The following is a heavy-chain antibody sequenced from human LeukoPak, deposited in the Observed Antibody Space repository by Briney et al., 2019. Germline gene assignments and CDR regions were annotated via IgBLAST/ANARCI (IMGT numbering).Heavy chain of an antibody. CDR2: IKDDGSTT. J-gene: IGHJ4*02. D-gene: IGHD3-16*01. Sequence: GGSLRLSCAASGFTSGFTFDDYGMNWVRQVPGKGLEWVALIKDDGSTTNYADSVKGRFTASRDDAKNTVYLQMSSLRAEDTAVYYCHPLAFVSNWGQGTLVTVSS. V-gene: IGHV3-74*01. CDR3: HPLAFVSN. CDR1: GFTFDDYG.